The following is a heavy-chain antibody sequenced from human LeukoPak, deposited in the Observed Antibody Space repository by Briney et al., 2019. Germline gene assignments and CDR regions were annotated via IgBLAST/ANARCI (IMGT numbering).Heavy chain of an antibody. CDR2: IIPIFGTA. J-gene: IGHJ4*02. D-gene: IGHD3-3*01. V-gene: IGHV1-69*13. CDR3: ARVMRPDLFGVVTALDY. Sequence: ASVTVSCKASGGTFSSYAISWVRQAPGQGLEWMGGIIPIFGTANYAQKFQGRVTITADESTSTAYMELSSLRSEDTAVYYCARVMRPDLFGVVTALDYWGQGTLVTVSS. CDR1: GGTFSSYA.